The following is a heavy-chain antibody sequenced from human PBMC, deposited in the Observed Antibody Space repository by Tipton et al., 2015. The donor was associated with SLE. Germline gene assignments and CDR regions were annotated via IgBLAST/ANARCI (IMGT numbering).Heavy chain of an antibody. Sequence: QSGAEVKKPGASVKVSCKASGYTFTTYTMHWVRQAPGQRLEWMGRINAGNGNTKYSQKFQDRVTITRDTSASTAYMELSSLRSEDAVVYYCARDSGAAAAFDYRGLGTLVTVSS. CDR1: GYTFTTYT. V-gene: IGHV1-3*01. J-gene: IGHJ4*02. D-gene: IGHD6-13*01. CDR3: ARDSGAAAAFDY. CDR2: INAGNGNT.